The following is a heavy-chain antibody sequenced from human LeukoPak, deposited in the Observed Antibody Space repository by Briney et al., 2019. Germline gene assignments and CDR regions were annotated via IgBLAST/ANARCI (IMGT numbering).Heavy chain of an antibody. J-gene: IGHJ4*02. Sequence: ASVKVSCEASGYTFTGYYMHWVRQAPGQGLEWMGWINPNSGGTNYAQKFQGRVTMTRDTSISTAYMELSRLRSDDTAVYYCARGHDDYGSGSYYNAMVDYWGQGTLVTVSS. V-gene: IGHV1-2*02. CDR3: ARGHDDYGSGSYYNAMVDY. CDR2: INPNSGGT. CDR1: GYTFTGYY. D-gene: IGHD3-10*01.